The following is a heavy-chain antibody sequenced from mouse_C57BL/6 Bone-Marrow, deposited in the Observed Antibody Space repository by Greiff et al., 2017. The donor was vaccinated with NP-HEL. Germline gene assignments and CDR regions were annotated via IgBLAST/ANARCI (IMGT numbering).Heavy chain of an antibody. CDR3: ARDAPYYYGSSHWYFDV. CDR1: GFTFSDFY. Sequence: EVKLVESGGGLVQSGRSLRLSCATSGFTFSDFYMEWVRQAPGKGLEWIAASRNKANDYTTEYSASVKGRFIVSRDTSQSMLYLQMNALRAEDTAIYYCARDAPYYYGSSHWYFDVWGTGTTVTVSS. D-gene: IGHD1-1*01. CDR2: SRNKANDYTT. J-gene: IGHJ1*03. V-gene: IGHV7-1*01.